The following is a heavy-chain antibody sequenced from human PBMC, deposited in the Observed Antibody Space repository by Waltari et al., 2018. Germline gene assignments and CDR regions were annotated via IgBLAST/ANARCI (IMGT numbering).Heavy chain of an antibody. CDR1: GYSISSGYY. CDR3: ARRIRDAFDI. J-gene: IGHJ3*02. Sequence: QVQLQESGPGLVQPSETLSLTCAVSGYSISSGYYWGWIRQPPGKGLEWIGSIYHSGSTYYNPSLKSRVTISVDTSKNQFSLKLSSVTAADTAVYYCARRIRDAFDIWGQGTMVIVSS. V-gene: IGHV4-38-2*01. CDR2: IYHSGST.